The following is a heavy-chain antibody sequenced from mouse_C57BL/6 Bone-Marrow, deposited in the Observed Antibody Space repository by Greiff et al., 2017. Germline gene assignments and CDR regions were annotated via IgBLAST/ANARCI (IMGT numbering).Heavy chain of an antibody. CDR2: INPNYGTT. CDR1: GYSFTDYN. J-gene: IGHJ1*03. V-gene: IGHV1-39*01. D-gene: IGHD1-1*01. CDR3: ARRSHYGSSYWYFDV. Sequence: EVKLQESGPELVKPGASVKISCKASGYSFTDYNMNWVKQSNGKSLEWIGVINPNYGTTSYNQKFKGKATLTVDQSSSTAYMQLNSLTSEDSAVYYCARRSHYGSSYWYFDVWGTGTTVTVSS.